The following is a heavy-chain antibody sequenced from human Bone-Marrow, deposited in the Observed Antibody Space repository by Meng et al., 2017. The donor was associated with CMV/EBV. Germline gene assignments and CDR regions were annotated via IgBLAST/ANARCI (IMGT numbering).Heavy chain of an antibody. CDR1: GFTFSDYY. CDR2: ISSSSTI. Sequence: GESLKISCAASGFTFSDYYMNWVRQAPGKGLEWVSSISSSSTIYYADSVKGRFTISRDNAKNSLYLQMNSLRAEDTAVYYCARDKRIPRKGYYYYYYGMDVWGQGTTVTVSS. V-gene: IGHV3-69-1*01. J-gene: IGHJ6*02. D-gene: IGHD2-15*01. CDR3: ARDKRIPRKGYYYYYYGMDV.